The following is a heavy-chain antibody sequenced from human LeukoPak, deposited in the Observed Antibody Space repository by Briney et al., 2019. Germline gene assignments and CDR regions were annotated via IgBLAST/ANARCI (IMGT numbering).Heavy chain of an antibody. Sequence: SSETLSLTCAVLGGSFSDYSWTWIRQPPGKGLEWIGENNHRGSTNYNPSLKSRVTISVNTSKNQSSLKVISVTAADTAVYYCAITGYSSSWYSSYYYYYGMDVWGQGTTVTVSS. V-gene: IGHV4-34*01. J-gene: IGHJ6*02. CDR2: NNHRGST. D-gene: IGHD6-13*01. CDR1: GGSFSDYS. CDR3: AITGYSSSWYSSYYYYYGMDV.